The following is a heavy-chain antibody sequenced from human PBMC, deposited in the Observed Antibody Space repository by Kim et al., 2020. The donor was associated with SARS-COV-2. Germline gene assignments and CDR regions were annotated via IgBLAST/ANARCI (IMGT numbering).Heavy chain of an antibody. CDR1: GFTFSSYG. D-gene: IGHD6-19*01. CDR2: IWYDGSNK. Sequence: GRSLRLSCAASGFTFSSYGMHWVRQAPGKGLEWVAVIWYDGSNKYYADSVKGRFTISRDNSKNTLYLQMNSLRAEDTAVYYCARDPRLYSSGVGGFDYWGQGTLVTVSS. V-gene: IGHV3-33*01. J-gene: IGHJ4*02. CDR3: ARDPRLYSSGVGGFDY.